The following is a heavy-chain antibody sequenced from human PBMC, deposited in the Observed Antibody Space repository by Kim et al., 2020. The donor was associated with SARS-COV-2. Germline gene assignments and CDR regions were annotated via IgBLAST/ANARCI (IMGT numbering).Heavy chain of an antibody. Sequence: GGSLRLSCAASGFTVSSNYMSWVRQAPGKGLEWVSVIYSGGSTYYADSVKCLFTISRDNSENTLYPQMNSLRGVDTAVYYCARGPPKLWFWEDELDYWGQGTLVTVSS. D-gene: IGHD3-10*01. V-gene: IGHV3-53*01. CDR3: ARGPPKLWFWEDELDY. CDR1: GFTVSSNY. CDR2: IYSGGST. J-gene: IGHJ4*02.